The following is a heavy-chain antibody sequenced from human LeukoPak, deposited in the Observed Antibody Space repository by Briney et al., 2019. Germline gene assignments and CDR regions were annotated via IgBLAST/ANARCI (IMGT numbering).Heavy chain of an antibody. CDR3: AKQLGYCSDGSCYFPY. V-gene: IGHV3-23*01. D-gene: IGHD2-15*01. CDR2: ISNNGGYT. CDR1: GFTFSSSA. J-gene: IGHJ4*02. Sequence: GGSLRLSCAASGFTFSSSAMSWVRQAPGKGLEWVSAISNNGGYTYYADSVQGRFTISRDNSKGTLCLQMNSLRAEDTAVYYCAKQLGYCSDGSCYFPYWGQGTLVTVSS.